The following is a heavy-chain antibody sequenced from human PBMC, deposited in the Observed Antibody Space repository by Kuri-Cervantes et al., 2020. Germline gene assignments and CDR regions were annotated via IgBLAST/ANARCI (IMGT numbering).Heavy chain of an antibody. CDR2: INHSGNT. V-gene: IGHV4-34*01. CDR3: ALGSGWSFDY. CDR1: GASFSSFY. Sequence: SETLSLTCGVYGASFSSFYWSWIRQPPGKGLEWIGEINHSGNTFYNPSLKSRVTISVDTSNNQFSLKLSSVTAADTAVYYFALGSGWSFDYWGQGTLVTVSS. J-gene: IGHJ4*02. D-gene: IGHD6-19*01.